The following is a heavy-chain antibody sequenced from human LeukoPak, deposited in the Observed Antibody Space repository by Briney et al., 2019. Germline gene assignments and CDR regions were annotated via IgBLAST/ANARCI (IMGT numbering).Heavy chain of an antibody. Sequence: GGSMRLSCAASGFTFSSYWMHWVRQPPGKGLVWVSRINSDGSTTSYADSVKGRFTISRDNAKNTLYLQMNSLRAEDTAVYYCARAWAQYCSGGSCDGVDYWGQGTLVTVSS. CDR1: GFTFSSYW. V-gene: IGHV3-74*01. CDR2: INSDGSTT. D-gene: IGHD2-15*01. CDR3: ARAWAQYCSGGSCDGVDY. J-gene: IGHJ4*02.